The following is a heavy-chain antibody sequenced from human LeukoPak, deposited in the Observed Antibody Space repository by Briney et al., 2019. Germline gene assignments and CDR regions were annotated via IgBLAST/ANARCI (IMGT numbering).Heavy chain of an antibody. Sequence: SETLSLTCTVSGGSISSYYWSWIRQPAGKGLEWIGRIYTSGSTNYNPSLKSRVTMSVDTSKNQFSLKLSSVTAADTAVYYCARGQIVVVPAYYYYYYMDAWGKGTTVTVSS. CDR1: GGSISSYY. D-gene: IGHD2-2*01. CDR2: IYTSGST. J-gene: IGHJ6*03. V-gene: IGHV4-4*07. CDR3: ARGQIVVVPAYYYYYYMDA.